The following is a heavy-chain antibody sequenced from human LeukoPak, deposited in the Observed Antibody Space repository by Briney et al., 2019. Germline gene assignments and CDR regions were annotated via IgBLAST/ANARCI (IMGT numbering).Heavy chain of an antibody. CDR2: IYSGGST. J-gene: IGHJ5*02. Sequence: GGSLRLSCAASGFTVSSNYMSWVRQAPGKGLEWVSVIYSGGSTYYADSVKGRFTISRDNSKNTLYLQMNSLRAEDTAVYYCARIEYSSSSLWFDPWGQGTLVTVSS. CDR1: GFTVSSNY. CDR3: ARIEYSSSSLWFDP. V-gene: IGHV3-53*01. D-gene: IGHD6-6*01.